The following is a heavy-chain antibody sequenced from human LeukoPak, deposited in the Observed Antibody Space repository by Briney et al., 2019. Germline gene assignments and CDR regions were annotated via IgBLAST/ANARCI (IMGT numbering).Heavy chain of an antibody. CDR3: ARGYYGGLAWCDY. Sequence: GASGKVSCKASGYTFASYYVHWVRQAPGQGLEWMGVINPSGGGTSYAQKFQGRVTMTRDTSTATVYMNLSSLRSEDTAVYYCARGYYGGLAWCDYWGQGTLVTVSS. J-gene: IGHJ4*02. V-gene: IGHV1-46*01. CDR1: GYTFASYY. CDR2: INPSGGGT. D-gene: IGHD4-23*01.